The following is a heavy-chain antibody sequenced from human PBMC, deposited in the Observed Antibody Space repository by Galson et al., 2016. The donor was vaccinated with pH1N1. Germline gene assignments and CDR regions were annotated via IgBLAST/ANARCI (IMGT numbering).Heavy chain of an antibody. J-gene: IGHJ4*02. Sequence: SLRLSCAASGFSFSSYWMSWVRQAPGKGLEWVANIKQDGTAQYYVASVKGRITISRDNAKNSLYLQMNSLRVEDTAVYYCVRAIGAKSAYWGQGTLVTVSS. CDR2: IKQDGTAQ. CDR1: GFSFSSYW. D-gene: IGHD4/OR15-4a*01. V-gene: IGHV3-7*04. CDR3: VRAIGAKSAY.